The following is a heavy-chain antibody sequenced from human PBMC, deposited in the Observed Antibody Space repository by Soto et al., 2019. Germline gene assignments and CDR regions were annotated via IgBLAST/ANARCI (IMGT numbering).Heavy chain of an antibody. CDR1: GYTFTGYY. J-gene: IGHJ6*03. CDR3: ARDRGLGGSYYYMDV. V-gene: IGHV1-2*04. CDR2: INPNSGGT. Sequence: ASVKVSCKASGYTFTGYYMHWVRQAPGQGLGWMGWINPNSGGTNYAQKFQGWVTMTRDTSISTAYMELSRLRSDDTAVYYCARDRGLGGSYYYMDVWGKGTTVTVSS. D-gene: IGHD3-16*01.